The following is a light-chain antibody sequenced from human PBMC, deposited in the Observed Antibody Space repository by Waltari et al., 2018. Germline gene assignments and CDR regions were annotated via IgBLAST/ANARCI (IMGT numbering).Light chain of an antibody. V-gene: IGLV3-19*01. J-gene: IGLJ3*02. CDR3: NSRDTSGDHVV. CDR2: AKN. Sequence: SSDLTQDPAVSVALGQTVRITCQGDSLRTYYANWFQQKPGQAPVLVIYAKNDRPSGIPGRFSGSSSGNTASLTITGAQAEDEADYYCNSRDTSGDHVVFGGGTKLTVL. CDR1: SLRTYY.